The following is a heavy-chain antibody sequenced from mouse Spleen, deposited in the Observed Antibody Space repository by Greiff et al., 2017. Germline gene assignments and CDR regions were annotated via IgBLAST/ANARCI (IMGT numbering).Heavy chain of an antibody. Sequence: EVKVEESGGGLVKPGGSLKLSCAASGFTFSDYGMHWVRQAPEKGLEWVAYISSGSSTIYYADTVKGRFTISRDNAKNTLFLQMTSLRSEDTAMYYCARCPNWDFYYFDYWGQGTTLTVSS. V-gene: IGHV5-17*01. CDR2: ISSGSSTI. CDR3: ARCPNWDFYYFDY. J-gene: IGHJ2*01. CDR1: GFTFSDYG. D-gene: IGHD4-1*01.